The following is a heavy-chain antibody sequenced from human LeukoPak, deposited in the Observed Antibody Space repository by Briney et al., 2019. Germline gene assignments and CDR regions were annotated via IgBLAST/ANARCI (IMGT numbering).Heavy chain of an antibody. CDR2: IDIPGNT. Sequence: GGSLRLSCAASGFILSTYDMHWVRQPPGKGLEWVSGIDIPGNTYYPDSVKGRFTMSRESAKNSLYLQMNSLRAGDTAVYYCARAVAGTHWFDPWGQGTLVTVSS. V-gene: IGHV3-13*01. CDR3: ARAVAGTHWFDP. J-gene: IGHJ5*02. D-gene: IGHD6-19*01. CDR1: GFILSTYD.